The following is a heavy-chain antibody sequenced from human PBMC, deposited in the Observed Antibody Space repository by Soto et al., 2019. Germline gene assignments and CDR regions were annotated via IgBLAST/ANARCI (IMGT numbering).Heavy chain of an antibody. CDR2: IIPIFGTA. CDR1: GCTFSSYA. Sequence: SVKVSCKASGCTFSSYAISWVRQAPGQVLEWMGGIIPIFGTANYAQKFQGRVTITADESTSTAYMELSSLRSEDMAVYYCASPYCSSTSCTIYYYYGMDVWGQGTTVTVSS. V-gene: IGHV1-69*13. D-gene: IGHD2-2*01. CDR3: ASPYCSSTSCTIYYYYGMDV. J-gene: IGHJ6*02.